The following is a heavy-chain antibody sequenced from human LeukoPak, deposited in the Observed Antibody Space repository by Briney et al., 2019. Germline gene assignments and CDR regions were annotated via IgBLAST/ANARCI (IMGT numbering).Heavy chain of an antibody. CDR3: ASFLWGYADY. J-gene: IGHJ4*02. CDR1: GGSISSSSDY. D-gene: IGHD2-8*01. CDR2: IYYSGST. V-gene: IGHV4-39*01. Sequence: SETLSLTCTVSGGSISSSSDYWGWIRKPPGKGLEWIGSIYYSGSTYYNPSLKSRVTISVDTSKNQFSLKLSSVTAADTAVYYCASFLWGYADYWGQGTLVTVSS.